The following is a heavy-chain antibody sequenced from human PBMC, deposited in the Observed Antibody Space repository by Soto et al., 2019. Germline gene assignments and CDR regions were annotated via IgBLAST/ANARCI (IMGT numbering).Heavy chain of an antibody. V-gene: IGHV3-23*01. J-gene: IGHJ5*02. D-gene: IGHD3-22*01. CDR1: GFTFSSYA. CDR2: ISGSGGST. Sequence: GGSLRLSCAASGFTFSSYAMSWVRQAPGKGLEWVSAISGSGGSTYYADSVKGRFTISRDNSKNTLYLQMNSLRAEDTAVYYCAKALTPYYYDSSGYSANPWGQGTLVTVSS. CDR3: AKALTPYYYDSSGYSANP.